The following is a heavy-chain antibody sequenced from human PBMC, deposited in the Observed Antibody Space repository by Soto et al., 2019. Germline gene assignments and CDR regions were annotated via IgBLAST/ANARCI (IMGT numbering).Heavy chain of an antibody. CDR1: GGTFSSYT. CDR3: AREENIVVVPAAILRYNWFDP. J-gene: IGHJ5*02. V-gene: IGHV1-69*04. Sequence: GASVKVSCKASGGTFSSYTISWVRQAPGQGLEWMGRIIPILGIANYAQKFQGRVTITADKSTSTAYMELSSLRSEDTAVYYCAREENIVVVPAAILRYNWFDPWGQGTLVTVSS. D-gene: IGHD2-2*02. CDR2: IIPILGIA.